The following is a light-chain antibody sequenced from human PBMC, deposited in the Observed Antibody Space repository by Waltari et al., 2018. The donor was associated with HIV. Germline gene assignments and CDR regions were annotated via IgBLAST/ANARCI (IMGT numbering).Light chain of an antibody. Sequence: EIVLTQSPATLSLSPGKRATLSCRSSQSVSNYLAWYQQKPGQAPRHLIYAASYRAIVIPARFSGSGSGTDFTFTISSLEPEDFAVYFCQQRSSWPPEFTFGPGPKVDIK. CDR3: QQRSSWPPEFT. J-gene: IGKJ3*01. V-gene: IGKV3-11*01. CDR1: QSVSNY. CDR2: AAS.